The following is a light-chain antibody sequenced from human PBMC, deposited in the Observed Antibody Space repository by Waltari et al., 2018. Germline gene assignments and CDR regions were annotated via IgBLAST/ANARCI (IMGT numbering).Light chain of an antibody. Sequence: SYEVTQPPSVSVSPGQTARITCSGDELPKQFAYWYPQKPGQAPLLGIYKDTERPSGIPERFSGSSSGTTVTLTISGVQAEDEADYYCQSADSSGTYWVFGGGTKLTVL. CDR3: QSADSSGTYWV. CDR2: KDT. J-gene: IGLJ3*02. V-gene: IGLV3-25*03. CDR1: ELPKQF.